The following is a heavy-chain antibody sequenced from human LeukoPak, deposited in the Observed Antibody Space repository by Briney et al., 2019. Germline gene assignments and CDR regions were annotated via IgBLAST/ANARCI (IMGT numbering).Heavy chain of an antibody. CDR2: IIPIFGTA. CDR3: ARVVRGPDAFDI. CDR1: GGTFSSYA. D-gene: IGHD3-10*02. J-gene: IGHJ3*02. Sequence: SVKVSCKASGGTFSSYAISWVRQAPGQGLEWMGGIIPIFGTANYAQKFQGRVTITTDESTSTAYMELSSLRSEDTAVYYCARVVRGPDAFDIWGQGTMVTVPS. V-gene: IGHV1-69*05.